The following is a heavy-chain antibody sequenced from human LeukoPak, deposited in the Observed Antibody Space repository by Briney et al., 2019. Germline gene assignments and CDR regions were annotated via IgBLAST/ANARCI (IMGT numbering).Heavy chain of an antibody. D-gene: IGHD1-26*01. CDR1: GFSFGSYG. CDR2: ISSDGNNK. Sequence: GGSLRLSCEASGFSFGSYGMHWVRQAPVKGLEWVAVISSDGNNKYYADSVKGRFTISRDNSRNTLYLQMNSLRTGDAAVYYCAKGLYSGSYYFDYWGQGALVTVSS. CDR3: AKGLYSGSYYFDY. J-gene: IGHJ4*02. V-gene: IGHV3-30*18.